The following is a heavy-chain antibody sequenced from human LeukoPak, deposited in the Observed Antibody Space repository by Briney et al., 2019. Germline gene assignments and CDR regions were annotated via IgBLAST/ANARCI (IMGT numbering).Heavy chain of an antibody. D-gene: IGHD3-10*01. CDR3: ARGLGRELDGAFDI. J-gene: IGHJ3*02. Sequence: GGSLRLSCAASGFIVSGNYMSWVRQAPGKGLEWVSVIYSGGRTYYADSVKGRFTISRDNSRNTLYLQMNSLRAEDTAVYYCARGLGRELDGAFDIWGQGTMVTVSP. V-gene: IGHV3-53*01. CDR2: IYSGGRT. CDR1: GFIVSGNY.